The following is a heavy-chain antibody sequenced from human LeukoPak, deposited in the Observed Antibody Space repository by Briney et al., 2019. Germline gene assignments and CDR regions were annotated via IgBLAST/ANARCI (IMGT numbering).Heavy chain of an antibody. Sequence: SETLSLTCAVSGYSISSGYYWGWIRQPPGKGLEWIGSIYHSGSTNYNPSLKSRVTISVDTSKNQFSLKLSSVTAADTAVYYCARGGPYVWGSYRYFDYWGQGTLVTVSS. CDR3: ARGGPYVWGSYRYFDY. D-gene: IGHD3-16*02. J-gene: IGHJ4*02. CDR1: GYSISSGYY. CDR2: IYHSGST. V-gene: IGHV4-38-2*01.